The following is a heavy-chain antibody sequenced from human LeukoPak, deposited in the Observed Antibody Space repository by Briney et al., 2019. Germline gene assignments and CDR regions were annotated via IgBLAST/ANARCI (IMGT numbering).Heavy chain of an antibody. CDR2: ISSSSSTI. J-gene: IGHJ5*02. Sequence: GGSLRLSCAASGFTFSSYSMNWVRQAPGKGLEWVSYISSSSSTIYYADSVKGRFTISRDNAKNSLYLQMNSLRAEDTAVYYCARVSIRSGSYKNWFDPWGQGTLVTVSS. V-gene: IGHV3-48*01. CDR1: GFTFSSYS. D-gene: IGHD1-26*01. CDR3: ARVSIRSGSYKNWFDP.